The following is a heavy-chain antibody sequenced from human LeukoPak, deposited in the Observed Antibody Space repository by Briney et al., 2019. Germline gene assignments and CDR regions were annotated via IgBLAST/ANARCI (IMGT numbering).Heavy chain of an antibody. CDR1: EFIIGNYW. Sequence: GGSLRLSCAVSEFIIGNYWMTWVRQAPGKGLEWVANINSDGSETRYVDSVKGRFTISRDNAKNTLSLQMSSLRAEDTALYYCAIPQILPDDIYNFWGQGTMVTVS. V-gene: IGHV3-7*01. J-gene: IGHJ3*01. D-gene: IGHD2-2*01. CDR3: AIPQILPDDIYNF. CDR2: INSDGSET.